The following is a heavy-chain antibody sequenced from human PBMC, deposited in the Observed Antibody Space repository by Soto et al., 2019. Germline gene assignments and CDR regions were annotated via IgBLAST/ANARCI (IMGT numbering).Heavy chain of an antibody. D-gene: IGHD2-2*01. J-gene: IGHJ6*03. CDR2: INHSGST. V-gene: IGHV4-34*01. CDR3: ARGGYCSSTSCSIYYDYHYFLDV. CDR1: GGSFSGYY. Sequence: PSETLSLTCAVYGGSFSGYYWSWIRQPPGKGLEWIGEINHSGSTNYNPSLKSRVTISVDTSKNQFSLKLSSVTAADTAVYYCARGGYCSSTSCSIYYDYHYFLDVWGKGSTVIVS.